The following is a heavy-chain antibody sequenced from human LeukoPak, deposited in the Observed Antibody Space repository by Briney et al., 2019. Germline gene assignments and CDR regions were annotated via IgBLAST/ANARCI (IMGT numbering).Heavy chain of an antibody. V-gene: IGHV3-66*01. CDR3: AREGGRGSADY. D-gene: IGHD6-25*01. J-gene: IGHJ4*02. CDR2: IYSGGST. Sequence: PGGSLRLSCAASGFTVSSNYMSWVRQAPGKGLEWVSVIYSGGSTSYADSVKGRFTISRDSSKNTVSLQVNNVRAEDTAVYYCAREGGRGSADYWGQGTLVTVSS. CDR1: GFTVSSNY.